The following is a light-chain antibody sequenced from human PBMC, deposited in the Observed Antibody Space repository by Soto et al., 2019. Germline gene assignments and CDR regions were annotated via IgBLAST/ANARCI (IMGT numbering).Light chain of an antibody. CDR1: SSNIGGNT. CDR2: SNN. CDR3: AAWDDSLNTVV. V-gene: IGLV1-44*01. J-gene: IGLJ2*01. Sequence: QAVVTQPPSASGTPGQRVTISCSGSSSNIGGNTVNWYQQFPGTAPKLLIYSNNQRPSGVPDRFSGSKSGTSASLAISGLQSEDEADYYCAAWDDSLNTVVFGGGTKLTVL.